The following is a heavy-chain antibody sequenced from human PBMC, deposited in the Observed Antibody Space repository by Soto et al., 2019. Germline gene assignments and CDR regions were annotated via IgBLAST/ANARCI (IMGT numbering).Heavy chain of an antibody. CDR2: IIHSGST. D-gene: IGHD3-22*01. CDR3: ARAGGYCDSTGYSSGDAFDF. Sequence: PSETLSLTCTVSGDSISTYYWSWSRQSPGEGLVWIGYIIHSGSTNYNPSLKSRVTISVDMSKNQFSLKLNSVTAADTAVYYCARAGGYCDSTGYSSGDAFDFWGQGTKVTVSS. J-gene: IGHJ3*01. V-gene: IGHV4-59*01. CDR1: GDSISTYY.